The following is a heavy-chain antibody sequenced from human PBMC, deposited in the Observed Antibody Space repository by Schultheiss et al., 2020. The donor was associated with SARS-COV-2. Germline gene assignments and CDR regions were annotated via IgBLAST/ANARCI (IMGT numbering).Heavy chain of an antibody. CDR1: GGSFSGYY. J-gene: IGHJ5*02. Sequence: SETLSLTCAVYGGSFSGYYWSWIRQPPGKGLEWIGYIYYSGSTNYNPSLKSRVTISVDTSKNQFSLKLSSVTAADTAVYYCARATIFGVVTKKNWFDPWGQGTLVTVSS. V-gene: IGHV4-34*01. CDR3: ARATIFGVVTKKNWFDP. D-gene: IGHD3-3*01. CDR2: IYYSGST.